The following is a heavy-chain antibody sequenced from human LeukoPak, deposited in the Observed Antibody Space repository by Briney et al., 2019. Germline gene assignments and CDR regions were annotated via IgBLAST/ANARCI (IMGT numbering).Heavy chain of an antibody. D-gene: IGHD3-10*01. J-gene: IGHJ3*01. V-gene: IGHV1-8*01. CDR3: ARVPPHHDGITYYPAAFDV. Sequence: EASVKVSCTASGYTFSTYDINWVRQAPGQGPEWMGWMNPVSGNTGFAEKFQGRVTLTRQTSIGTAYMEISSLRSDDTAVYYCARVPPHHDGITYYPAAFDVWGQGTMLIVSS. CDR2: MNPVSGNT. CDR1: GYTFSTYD.